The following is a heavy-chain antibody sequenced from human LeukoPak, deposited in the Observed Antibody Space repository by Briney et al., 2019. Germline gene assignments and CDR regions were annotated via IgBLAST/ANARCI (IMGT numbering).Heavy chain of an antibody. Sequence: SETLSLTCAVYGGSFSSYYWSWIRQPPGKGLEWIGEINHTGSTKYNPSLKSRVSISVDTSKNQFSLKLSSVTAADTAVYYCARRYYYDSSGLGDYFDYWGQGTLVTVSS. V-gene: IGHV4-34*01. J-gene: IGHJ4*02. CDR1: GGSFSSYY. CDR2: INHTGST. D-gene: IGHD3-22*01. CDR3: ARRYYYDSSGLGDYFDY.